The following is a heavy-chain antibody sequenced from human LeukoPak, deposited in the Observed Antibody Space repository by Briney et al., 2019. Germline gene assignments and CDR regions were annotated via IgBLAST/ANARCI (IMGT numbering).Heavy chain of an antibody. J-gene: IGHJ4*02. Sequence: GGSLRLSCAASGFTFSSYTMSWVRQAPGKGLEWVSTITTSDGNTYYADSVKGRFTVSRDNSKNTLFPQMNSLRAEDTAVYYCAKDGGLWVSAHWGDSWGRGTLVTVSS. V-gene: IGHV3-23*01. CDR1: GFTFSSYT. CDR2: ITTSDGNT. CDR3: AKDGGLWVSAHWGDS. D-gene: IGHD7-27*01.